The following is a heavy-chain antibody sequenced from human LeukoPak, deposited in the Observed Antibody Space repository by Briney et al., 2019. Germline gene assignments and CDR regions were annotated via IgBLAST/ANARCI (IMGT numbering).Heavy chain of an antibody. CDR1: GGSFSGYY. V-gene: IGHV4-34*01. D-gene: IGHD6-19*01. CDR2: INHSGST. Sequence: SETLSLTCAVYGGSFSGYYWSWIRQPPGKGLEWIGEINHSGSTNYNPSLKSRVTISVDTSKNQFSLKLSSVTAADPAVYYCARAGNMGSGWYRDYWGQGTLVTVSS. CDR3: ARAGNMGSGWYRDY. J-gene: IGHJ4*02.